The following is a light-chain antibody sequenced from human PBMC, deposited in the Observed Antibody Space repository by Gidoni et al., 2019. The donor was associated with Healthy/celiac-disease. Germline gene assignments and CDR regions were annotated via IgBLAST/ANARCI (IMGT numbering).Light chain of an antibody. J-gene: IGKJ1*01. V-gene: IGKV3-20*01. CDR2: GAS. CDR1: QSVSSSY. CDR3: QQYGSSPWT. Sequence: EIVLPQSPGTLSLSPGESATLSCRASQSVSSSYLAWYQQKPGQAPRLLIYGASSRATGIPDRFSGSGSGTDFTLTISRLEPEDFAVYYCQQYGSSPWTFGQGTKVEIK.